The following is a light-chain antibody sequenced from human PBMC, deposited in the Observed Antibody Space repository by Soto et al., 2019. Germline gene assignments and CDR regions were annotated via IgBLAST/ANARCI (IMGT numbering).Light chain of an antibody. Sequence: DIQMTQSPSTLPASVGDRVTITCRASQSISNWLAWYQQKPGKAPNLLIYAASSLQSGVPSRFSGSGSGTDFTLTISSLQSEDFATYYCQQHYITPWTFGQGTKVDNK. J-gene: IGKJ1*01. V-gene: IGKV1-39*01. CDR3: QQHYITPWT. CDR1: QSISNW. CDR2: AAS.